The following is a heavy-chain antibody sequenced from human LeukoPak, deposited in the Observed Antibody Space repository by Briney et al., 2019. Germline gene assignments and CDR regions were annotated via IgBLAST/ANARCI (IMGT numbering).Heavy chain of an antibody. CDR3: ARGGIAAAGTFDY. D-gene: IGHD6-13*01. CDR1: GGSISSGDYY. CDR2: IYYSGST. Sequence: PSETPSLTCTVSGGSISSGDYYWSWIRQPPGKGLEWIGYIYYSGSTYYNPSLKSRVTISVDTSKNQFSLKLSSVTAADTAVYYCARGGIAAAGTFDYWGQGTLVTVSS. V-gene: IGHV4-30-4*01. J-gene: IGHJ4*02.